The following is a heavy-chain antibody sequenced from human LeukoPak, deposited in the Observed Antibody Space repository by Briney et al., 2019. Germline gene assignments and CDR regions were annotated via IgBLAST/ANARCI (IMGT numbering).Heavy chain of an antibody. D-gene: IGHD3-22*01. CDR2: IKQDGSET. CDR1: GFTFSSYW. CDR3: AKDFTTEFDY. Sequence: GGSLRLSCAASGFTFSSYWMSWVRQAPGKGLEWVANIKQDGSETYYVDSVKGRFTISRNNAKNSLYLQMNSLRAEDTAVYYCAKDFTTEFDYWGQGTLVTVSS. J-gene: IGHJ4*02. V-gene: IGHV3-7*01.